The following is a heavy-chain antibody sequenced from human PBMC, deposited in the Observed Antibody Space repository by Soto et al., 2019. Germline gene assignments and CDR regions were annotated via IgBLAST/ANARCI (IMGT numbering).Heavy chain of an antibody. V-gene: IGHV3-23*01. CDR2: ITGGGGYT. J-gene: IGHJ4*02. CDR3: AKGLPVATSYFDS. CDR1: GFTLSTYP. D-gene: IGHD5-12*01. Sequence: GGSLRLSCAASGFTLSTYPMTWVRQAPGKGLEWVSTITGGGGYTYYADSVKGRFTISRDNSENTLYLQMNSLRAEDTAVYYCAKGLPVATSYFDSWGQGTLVT.